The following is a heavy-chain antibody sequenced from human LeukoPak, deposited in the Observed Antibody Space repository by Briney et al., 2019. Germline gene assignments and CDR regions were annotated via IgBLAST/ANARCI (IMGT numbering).Heavy chain of an antibody. Sequence: SVKVSCKASGGTFSSYAISWVRQAPGQGLEWMGGIIPIFGTANYAQKFQGRVTITADESTSTAYMELSSLRSEDTAVYYCARDGNNWNPDLFWGRGTLVTVSS. J-gene: IGHJ4*02. CDR3: ARDGNNWNPDLF. CDR1: GGTFSSYA. D-gene: IGHD1-20*01. CDR2: IIPIFGTA. V-gene: IGHV1-69*13.